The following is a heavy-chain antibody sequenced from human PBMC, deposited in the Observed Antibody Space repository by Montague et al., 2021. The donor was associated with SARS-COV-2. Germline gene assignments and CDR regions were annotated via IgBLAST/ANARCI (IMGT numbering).Heavy chain of an antibody. D-gene: IGHD1-26*01. J-gene: IGHJ2*01. CDR3: TKGYSGTYDEYFDL. V-gene: IGHV3-9*01. CDR2: INWNSNSI. Sequence: SLRFSCAASGFTFGDYAMHWVRQAPGKGLEWVSGINWNSNSIGYADSVKGRFTISRDNAKNSLYLQMNSLRAEDTALYYCTKGYSGTYDEYFDLWGRGTLVTVSS. CDR1: GFTFGDYA.